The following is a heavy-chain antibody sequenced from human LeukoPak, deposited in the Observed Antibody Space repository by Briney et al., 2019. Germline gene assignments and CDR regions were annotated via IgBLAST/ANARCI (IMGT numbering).Heavy chain of an antibody. D-gene: IGHD3-9*01. CDR1: GFTFGSYG. J-gene: IGHJ4*02. Sequence: GGSLRLSCAASGFTFGSYGMHWVRQAPGKGLEWVAVISYDGSNKYYADSVKGRFTISRDNSKNTLYLQMNSLRAEDTAVYYCAKGRVLRYFDWLLCDWGQGTLVTVSS. CDR3: AKGRVLRYFDWLLCD. V-gene: IGHV3-30*18. CDR2: ISYDGSNK.